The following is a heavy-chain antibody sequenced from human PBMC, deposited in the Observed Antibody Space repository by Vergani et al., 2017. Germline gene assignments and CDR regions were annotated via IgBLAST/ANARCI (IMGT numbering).Heavy chain of an antibody. CDR1: GFTSSYYG. Sequence: QVHLVESGGGVVQPGRSLRLSCVVSGFTSSYYGMHWVRQALGTGLEWVAVISYDGTQKYYADSVKGRFTIARDNSKSTLYLQLNSLRTEDTAVYYCATKSCGSPGCQIGYFREWGQGTLVTVSS. V-gene: IGHV3-30*03. J-gene: IGHJ1*01. CDR2: ISYDGTQK. D-gene: IGHD3-22*01. CDR3: ATKSCGSPGCQIGYFRE.